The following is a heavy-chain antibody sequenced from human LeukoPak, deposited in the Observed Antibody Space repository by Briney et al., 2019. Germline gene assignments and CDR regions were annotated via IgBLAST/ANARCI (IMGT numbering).Heavy chain of an antibody. D-gene: IGHD3-10*01. CDR3: AKDSALLPGY. V-gene: IGHV3-23*01. CDR1: GFTFSSYA. CDR2: ISGSGGST. Sequence: GGSLRPSCAASGFTFSSYAMSWVSQAPGKGLGWVSAISGSGGSTFYAGSVKGRFTISRDYSKTTLYLQMNSLRAEDTAVYYCAKDSALLPGYGGQGTLVTVSS. J-gene: IGHJ4*02.